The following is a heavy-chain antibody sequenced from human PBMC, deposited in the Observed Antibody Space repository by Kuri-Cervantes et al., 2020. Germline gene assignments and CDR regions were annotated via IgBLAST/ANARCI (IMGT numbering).Heavy chain of an antibody. CDR2: IKQDGSEK. J-gene: IGHJ4*02. CDR1: EFTFSGYW. Sequence: GESLKISCVASEFTFSGYWMTWVRQAPGKGLEWVANIKQDGSEKYYVDSVKGRFTISRDNAKNSAYLQMNSLRAEDTAVYYCARNSRLIDYWGQGTLVTVSS. D-gene: IGHD6-25*01. V-gene: IGHV3-7*01. CDR3: ARNSRLIDY.